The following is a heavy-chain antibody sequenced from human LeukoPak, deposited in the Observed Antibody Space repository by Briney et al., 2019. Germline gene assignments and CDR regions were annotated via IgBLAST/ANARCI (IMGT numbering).Heavy chain of an antibody. D-gene: IGHD3-10*01. V-gene: IGHV3-21*01. J-gene: IGHJ6*02. CDR3: ARDRFSSMVRGAYYYYYYGMDV. CDR1: GFTFSSYS. CDR2: ISSSSSYI. Sequence: KPGGSLRLSCAASGFTFSSYSMNWVRQAPGKGLEWVSSISSSSSYIYYADSVKGRFTISRDNAKNSLYLQMNSLGAEDTAVYYCARDRFSSMVRGAYYYYYYGMDVWGQGTTVTVSS.